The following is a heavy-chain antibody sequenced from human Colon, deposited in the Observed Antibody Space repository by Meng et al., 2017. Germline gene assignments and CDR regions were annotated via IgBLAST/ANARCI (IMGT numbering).Heavy chain of an antibody. D-gene: IGHD3-16*01. J-gene: IGHJ3*02. Sequence: GESLKISCAASGFPFSTYEMNWVRQAPGKGLEWISYINTRGNIRYYADSLKGRFTVSRDNAKNSLYLQMNSLRAEDTAIYYCARMGVGTMDPYSFDMWCQGTMVTVS. CDR3: ARMGVGTMDPYSFDM. CDR1: GFPFSTYE. CDR2: INTRGNIR. V-gene: IGHV3-48*03.